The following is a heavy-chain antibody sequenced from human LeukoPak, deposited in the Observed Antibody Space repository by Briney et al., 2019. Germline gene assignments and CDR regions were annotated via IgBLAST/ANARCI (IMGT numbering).Heavy chain of an antibody. CDR1: GFTFDDYA. CDR2: ISWNSASI. D-gene: IGHD6-13*01. V-gene: IGHV3-9*01. J-gene: IGHJ4*02. CDR3: AKGSFGGIAAAQLDY. Sequence: QPGRSLRLSCAASGFTFDDYAMHWVRQAPGMGLEWVSGISWNSASIGYADSVKGRFTISRDNAKNSLYLQMNSLRAEDTALYYCAKGSFGGIAAAQLDYWGQGTLVTVSS.